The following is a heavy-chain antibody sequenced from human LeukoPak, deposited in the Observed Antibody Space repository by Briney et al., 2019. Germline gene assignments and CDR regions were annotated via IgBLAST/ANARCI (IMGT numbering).Heavy chain of an antibody. CDR1: GFISWRHE. V-gene: IGHV3-48*03. J-gene: IGHJ6*02. CDR3: VIDVSDYSDPLNYYGMDV. D-gene: IGHD4-17*01. Sequence: PGGSLRLSCASSGFISWRHEMNWVRQAPGKGLEWVSYISSSGSTIYYADSVKGRFTISRDNAKNSLYLQMNSLTAEDTAVYYSVIDVSDYSDPLNYYGMDVWGQGTTVTVSS. CDR2: ISSSGSTI.